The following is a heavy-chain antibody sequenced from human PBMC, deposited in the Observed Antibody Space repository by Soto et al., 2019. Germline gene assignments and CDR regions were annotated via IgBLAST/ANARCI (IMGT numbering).Heavy chain of an antibody. CDR1: GGTFSSYA. V-gene: IGHV1-69*13. CDR3: TRPLGYSGYDYFHYGMGV. J-gene: IGHJ6*02. D-gene: IGHD5-12*01. Sequence: SVKVSCKASGGTFSSYAISWARQAPGQGLEWMGGIIPIFGTANYAQKFQGRVTITADESTSTAYMELSSLRSEDTAVYYCTRPLGYSGYDYFHYGMGVWGQGTTVTVSS. CDR2: IIPIFGTA.